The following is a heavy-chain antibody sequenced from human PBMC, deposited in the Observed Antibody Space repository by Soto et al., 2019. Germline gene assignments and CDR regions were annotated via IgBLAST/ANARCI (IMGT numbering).Heavy chain of an antibody. J-gene: IGHJ4*02. CDR3: VRAFNGNSFGYGY. CDR1: GFTSSRYN. V-gene: IGHV3-48*02. Sequence: GGSLRLSCTASGFTSSRYNMNWVRQAPGKGLEWVSYITASTGTTYYADSVKGRFTISRDNAKSSLYPQMNSLRDEDTAVYYCVRAFNGNSFGYGYWGQGTLVTVSS. CDR2: ITASTGTT. D-gene: IGHD5-18*01.